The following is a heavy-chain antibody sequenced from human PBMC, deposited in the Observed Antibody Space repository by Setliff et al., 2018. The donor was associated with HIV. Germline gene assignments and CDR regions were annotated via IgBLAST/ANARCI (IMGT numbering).Heavy chain of an antibody. D-gene: IGHD6-6*01. CDR1: GFTFCPYW. J-gene: IGHJ6*03. CDR3: ARARYMDV. V-gene: IGHV3-74*01. CDR2: INSDGSST. Sequence: GGSLRLSCVASGFTFCPYWMHWVRQAPGKGLVWVSLINSDGSSTRYADSVKGRFTISRDNAKNTLYLQMNSLRAEDTAVYYCARARYMDVWGKGTTVTVSS.